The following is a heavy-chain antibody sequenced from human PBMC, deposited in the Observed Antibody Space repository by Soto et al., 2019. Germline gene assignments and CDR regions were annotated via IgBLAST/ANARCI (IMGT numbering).Heavy chain of an antibody. Sequence: ASVKVSCKASGGTFSSYTISWVRQAPGQGLEWMGRIIPILGIANYAQKFQGRVTITADKSTSTAYMELSSLRSEESAVYYCASGYCSSTSCYAWGQGTLVTVSS. D-gene: IGHD2-2*03. V-gene: IGHV1-69*02. CDR2: IIPILGIA. CDR3: ASGYCSSTSCYA. J-gene: IGHJ5*02. CDR1: GGTFSSYT.